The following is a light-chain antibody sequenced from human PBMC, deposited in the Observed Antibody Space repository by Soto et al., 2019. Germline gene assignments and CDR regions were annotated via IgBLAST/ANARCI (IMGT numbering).Light chain of an antibody. J-gene: IGKJ2*01. CDR3: QQVSRYPYT. CDR2: VAS. V-gene: IGKV1-9*01. Sequence: DIQLTQSPSFLSASVGDRVTITCRASQGIGSYLVWYQQKPGKAPNLLIYVASTLQSGVPSRFSGSGFGTEFTLTVSSMKTEDFATYYCQQVSRYPYTFGQGTK. CDR1: QGIGSY.